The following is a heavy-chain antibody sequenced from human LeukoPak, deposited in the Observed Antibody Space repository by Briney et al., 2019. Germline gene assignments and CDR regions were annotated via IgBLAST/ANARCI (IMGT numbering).Heavy chain of an antibody. D-gene: IGHD3-22*01. CDR1: GYIFASYW. J-gene: IGHJ5*02. V-gene: IGHV5-51*01. CDR3: ARRNYYDSSGVWFDP. Sequence: GESLKISCKGSGYIFASYWIGWVRQMPGKGLEWMGIIYPGDSDTKYSPSFQGQVTISADKSINTAYLQWSSLKASDTAMYYCARRNYYDSSGVWFDPWGQGTLVTVSS. CDR2: IYPGDSDT.